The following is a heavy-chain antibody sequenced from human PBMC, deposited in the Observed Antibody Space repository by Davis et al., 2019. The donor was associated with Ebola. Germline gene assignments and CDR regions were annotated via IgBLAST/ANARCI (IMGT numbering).Heavy chain of an antibody. V-gene: IGHV3-30-3*01. Sequence: GESLKISCVGSGFTFTTYAMHWVRQAPGTGLEWVSLISYDGNKKFYTDSVKGRFTASRDNSRNTLYLQMNNLRGEDTAVYYCAKEGQVAGHSYFDSWGQGTLVTVSS. CDR1: GFTFTTYA. J-gene: IGHJ4*02. CDR2: ISYDGNKK. CDR3: AKEGQVAGHSYFDS.